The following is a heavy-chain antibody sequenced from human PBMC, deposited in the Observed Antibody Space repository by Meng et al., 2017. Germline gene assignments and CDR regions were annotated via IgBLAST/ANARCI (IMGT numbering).Heavy chain of an antibody. V-gene: IGHV3-30*01. D-gene: IGHD3-22*01. J-gene: IGHJ4*02. CDR2: ISYDGSNK. CDR1: GFTFCSYA. Sequence: GGSLRLSCAASGFTFCSYAMHWVRQAPGKGLEWVAVISYDGSNKYYADSVKGRFTISRDNSKNTLYLQMNSLRAEDTAVYYCARSRPYDSSGYYYGHFDYWGQGTLVTVSS. CDR3: ARSRPYDSSGYYYGHFDY.